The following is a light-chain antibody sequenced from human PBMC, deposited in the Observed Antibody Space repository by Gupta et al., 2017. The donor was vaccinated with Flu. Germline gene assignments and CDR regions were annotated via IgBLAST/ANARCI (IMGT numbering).Light chain of an antibody. CDR2: EVS. Sequence: SIAISCTGTSSDVGNYKYVSWDQQHPGKVHKLIIYEVSGRPSGVSDRFSGSKSGNTASLTISGLQGEEEADYYCSSFTSSSTLLFGGGTKLTVL. V-gene: IGLV2-14*01. CDR3: SSFTSSSTLL. J-gene: IGLJ3*02. CDR1: SSDVGNYKY.